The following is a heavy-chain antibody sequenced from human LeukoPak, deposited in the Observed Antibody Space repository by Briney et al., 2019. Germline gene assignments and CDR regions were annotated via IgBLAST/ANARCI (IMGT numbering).Heavy chain of an antibody. CDR2: ISGSGGST. J-gene: IGHJ1*01. CDR1: GFTFSSYA. D-gene: IGHD6-13*01. CDR3: AKDRAIAAAGVAEYFQH. V-gene: IGHV3-23*01. Sequence: GRPLRLSCAASGFTFSSYAMHWIRQAPGKGLEWVSAISGSGGSTYYADSVKGRFTISRDNSKNTLYLQVNSLRAEDTAVYYCAKDRAIAAAGVAEYFQHWGQGTLVTVSS.